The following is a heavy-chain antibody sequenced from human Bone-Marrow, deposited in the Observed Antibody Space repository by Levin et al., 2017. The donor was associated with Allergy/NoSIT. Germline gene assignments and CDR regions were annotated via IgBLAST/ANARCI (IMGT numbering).Heavy chain of an antibody. CDR2: INPKSGGT. V-gene: IGHV1-2*02. Sequence: GESLKISCKASGYTFTGYYIHWVRQAPGQGLEWVGWINPKSGGTNFGEKFLGRVSMTRDTSINTVFLEVNRLTSDDTAVYYCARDDREVYDISTGHRQYPGDFWGQGTLISVSS. CDR1: GYTFTGYY. CDR3: ARDDREVYDISTGHRQYPGDF. J-gene: IGHJ4*02. D-gene: IGHD3-9*01.